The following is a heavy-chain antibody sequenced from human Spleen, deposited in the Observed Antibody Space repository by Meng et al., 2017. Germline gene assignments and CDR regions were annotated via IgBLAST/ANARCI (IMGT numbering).Heavy chain of an antibody. D-gene: IGHD3-22*01. CDR1: GYSFTSYW. CDR3: VRLNYDSTGYFANY. Sequence: GGSLRLSCKGSGYSFTSYWIGWVRQMPGKGLEWMGMIYPGDSESRHSPSFQGQVTLSADKSISTAYLQWSSLRASDTAMYYCVRLNYDSTGYFANYWGQGTLVTVSS. J-gene: IGHJ4*02. CDR2: IYPGDSES. V-gene: IGHV5-51*01.